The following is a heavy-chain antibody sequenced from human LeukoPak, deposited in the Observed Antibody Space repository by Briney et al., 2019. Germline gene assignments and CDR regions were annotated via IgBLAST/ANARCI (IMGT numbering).Heavy chain of an antibody. CDR2: ISSSSSTI. CDR1: GFTFSSYS. J-gene: IGHJ1*01. Sequence: GGSLRLSCAASGFTFSSYSMNWVRQAPGKGLEWVSYISSSSSTIYYADSVKGRFTISRDNAKNSLYLQMNSLRAEDTAVYYCARGEVVVVAATSHFQHWGQGTLVTVSS. D-gene: IGHD2-15*01. V-gene: IGHV3-48*01. CDR3: ARGEVVVVAATSHFQH.